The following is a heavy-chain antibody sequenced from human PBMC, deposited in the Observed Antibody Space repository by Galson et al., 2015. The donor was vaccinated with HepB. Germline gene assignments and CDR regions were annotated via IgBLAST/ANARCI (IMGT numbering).Heavy chain of an antibody. V-gene: IGHV3-23*01. J-gene: IGHJ4*02. CDR2: ISIDGGGT. CDR3: AKDHSGSHYRHDY. D-gene: IGHD1-26*01. CDR1: EFTFSTYW. Sequence: SLRLSCAGSEFTFSTYWMSWVRQAPGKGLERVSTISIDGGGTYYADSVKGRFTISRDNSRNTLYLQMNSLRAEDTAVYYCAKDHSGSHYRHDYWGQGTLVTVSS.